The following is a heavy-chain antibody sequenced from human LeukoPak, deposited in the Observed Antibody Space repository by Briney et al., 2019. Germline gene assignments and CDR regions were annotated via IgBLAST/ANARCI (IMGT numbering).Heavy chain of an antibody. CDR3: ARAPTIFGVVIFYFDY. V-gene: IGHV4-59*01. Sequence: SETLSLTCTASGGSLSSYYWSWIRHPPGTGLEWIGYIYYSGSTNYNPSLQSRVTISVDTSKNQFSLKLSSVTAADTAVYYCARAPTIFGVVIFYFDYWGQGTLVTVSS. CDR1: GGSLSSYY. J-gene: IGHJ4*02. D-gene: IGHD3-3*01. CDR2: IYYSGST.